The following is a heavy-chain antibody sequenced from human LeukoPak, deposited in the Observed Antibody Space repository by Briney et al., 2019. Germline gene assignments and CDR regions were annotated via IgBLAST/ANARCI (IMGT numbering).Heavy chain of an antibody. D-gene: IGHD3-10*01. CDR1: GYTFTSCG. CDR2: ISAYNGNT. J-gene: IGHJ4*02. V-gene: IGHV1-18*04. CDR3: ARDQAFVRGDLDY. Sequence: ASVKVSCKASGYTFTSCGISWVRQAPGQGLDWMGWISAYNGNTNYVQKFRGRVTMTTDTSTSTAYMELRSLRSDDTAVYYCARDQAFVRGDLDYWGQGTLVTVSS.